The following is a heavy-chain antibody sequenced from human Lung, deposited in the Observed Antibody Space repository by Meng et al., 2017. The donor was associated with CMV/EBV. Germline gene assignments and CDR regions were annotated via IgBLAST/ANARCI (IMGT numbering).Heavy chain of an antibody. Sequence: SGFTFVNYAMSGVRQRPGKGLEWVSAISGSGTTPYYPDSVRGRFIISRDNSKNTLYLQMSRLRADDTAVYYCAKAPDQLPHYNWFDPWGPGTLVPSPQ. CDR3: AKAPDQLPHYNWFDP. J-gene: IGHJ5*02. V-gene: IGHV3-23*01. D-gene: IGHD1-1*01. CDR1: GFTFVNYA. CDR2: ISGSGTTP.